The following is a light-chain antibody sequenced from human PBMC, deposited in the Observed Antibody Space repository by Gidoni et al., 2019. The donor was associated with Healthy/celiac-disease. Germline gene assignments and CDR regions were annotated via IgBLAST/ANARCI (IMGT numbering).Light chain of an antibody. CDR1: SSTIGAGYD. CDR2: GNS. V-gene: IGLV1-40*01. J-gene: IGLJ1*01. Sequence: QSVLTQPPSVSGDTGQRVPIACTGSSSTIGAGYDVHWYQQLPGTAPKLLIYGNSNRPSWVPDRFSGSNSVTSASLAITGLQAEDEADYYCQSYDSSLSGSRVFGTGTKVTVL. CDR3: QSYDSSLSGSRV.